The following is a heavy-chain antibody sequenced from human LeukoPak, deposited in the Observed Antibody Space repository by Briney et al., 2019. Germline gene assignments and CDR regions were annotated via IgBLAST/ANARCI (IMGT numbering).Heavy chain of an antibody. CDR1: GFTISSYW. J-gene: IGHJ6*02. D-gene: IGHD2-15*01. CDR2: IKQDGSEK. V-gene: IGHV3-7*01. CDR3: ARARSQYCSGGSCSPAGYYYYGMDV. Sequence: GGSLRLSCAASGFTISSYWMNWVRQAPGKGLEWVANIKQDGSEKKYVDSVKGRFTISRDNTQNSLYLQMNNLRVEDTAVYYCARARSQYCSGGSCSPAGYYYYGMDVWGQGTTVTVSS.